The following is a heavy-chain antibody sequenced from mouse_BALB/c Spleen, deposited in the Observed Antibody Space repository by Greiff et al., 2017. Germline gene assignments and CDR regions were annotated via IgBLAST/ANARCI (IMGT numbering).Heavy chain of an antibody. CDR3: ARRATDY. CDR2: ISSGGST. CDR1: GFTFSSYA. V-gene: IGHV5-6-5*01. Sequence: EVQLVESGGGLVKPGGSLKLSCAASGFTFSSYAMSWVRQTPEKRLEWVASISSGGSTYYPDSVKGRFTISRDNARNILYLQMSSLRSEDTAMYYCARRATDYWGQGTTLTVSS. J-gene: IGHJ2*01. D-gene: IGHD3-1*01.